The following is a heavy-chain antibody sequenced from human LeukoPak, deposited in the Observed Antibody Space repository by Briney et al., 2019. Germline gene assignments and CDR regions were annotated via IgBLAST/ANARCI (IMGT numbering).Heavy chain of an antibody. CDR1: GYTFTSYD. CDR2: MNPNSGNT. J-gene: IGHJ4*02. CDR3: AREAGHSGGSYFDY. Sequence: GASVKVSCKASGYTFTSYDINWVRQGTGQGLEWMGWMNPNSGNTGYAQKFQGRVTMTRNTSISTAYMELSSLRSEDTAVYYCAREAGHSGGSYFDYWGQGTLVTVSS. D-gene: IGHD1-26*01. V-gene: IGHV1-8*01.